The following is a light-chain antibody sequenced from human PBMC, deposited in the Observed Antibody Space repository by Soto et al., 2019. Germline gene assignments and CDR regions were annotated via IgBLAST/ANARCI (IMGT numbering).Light chain of an antibody. CDR3: QQRSNLPPLT. CDR1: QSISSW. J-gene: IGKJ4*01. Sequence: DIKVYMSLSTLSASVGDRVTTTCRASQSISSWLAWYQQKPGKAPKLLIYDASSLESGVPSRFSGSGSGTDFTLTISSLVPEDFAVHYWQQRSNLPPLTFCGGTKVDI. CDR2: DAS. V-gene: IGKV1-5*01.